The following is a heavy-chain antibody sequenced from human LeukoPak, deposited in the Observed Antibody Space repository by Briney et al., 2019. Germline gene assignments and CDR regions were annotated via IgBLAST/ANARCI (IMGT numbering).Heavy chain of an antibody. CDR2: ISGSGDAT. CDR1: GFTFTSYG. CDR3: AKLRGLSSSSENNWFDP. V-gene: IGHV3-23*01. J-gene: IGHJ5*02. D-gene: IGHD6-6*01. Sequence: GGSLRLSCVASGFTFTSYGMAWVRQAPGKRLEWVSGISGSGDATYYADSVKGRFTISRDNSKNTLYLQMNSLRVEEMAVYYCAKLRGLSSSSENNWFDPWGQGTLVTVSS.